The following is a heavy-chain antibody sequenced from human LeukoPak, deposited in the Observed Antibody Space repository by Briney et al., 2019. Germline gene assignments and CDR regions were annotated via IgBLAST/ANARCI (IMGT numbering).Heavy chain of an antibody. J-gene: IGHJ3*02. D-gene: IGHD3-3*01. CDR2: IYYSGST. CDR1: GGSISGYY. V-gene: IGHV4-59*01. Sequence: SETLSLTCSVSGGSISGYYWSWLRQPPGKGLEWIGYIYYSGSTNYSPSLKSRVTISVDTSKKQFSLKLRSMTAADTAVYYCAREGDFWSGYPAIWGQGTMVTVSS. CDR3: AREGDFWSGYPAI.